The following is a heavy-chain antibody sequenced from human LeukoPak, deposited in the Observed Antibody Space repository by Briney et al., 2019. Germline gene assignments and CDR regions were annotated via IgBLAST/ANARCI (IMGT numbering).Heavy chain of an antibody. Sequence: SGGSLRLSCAASGFTFSSYSMNWVRQAPGKGLEWVSSISSSSSYIYYADSVKGRFTISRDNAKNSLYLQMNSLRAEDTAVYYCARDSLAAIFRQGMDVWGQGTTVTVSS. D-gene: IGHD2-15*01. V-gene: IGHV3-21*01. CDR3: ARDSLAAIFRQGMDV. J-gene: IGHJ6*02. CDR2: ISSSSSYI. CDR1: GFTFSSYS.